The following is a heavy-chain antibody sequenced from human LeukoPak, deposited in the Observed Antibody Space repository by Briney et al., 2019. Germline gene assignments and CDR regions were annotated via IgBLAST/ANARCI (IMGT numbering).Heavy chain of an antibody. V-gene: IGHV1-18*01. Sequence: ASVKVSCKASGYIFTSYGISWVRQAPGQGLEWMGWISAYNGNTNYAQKLQGRVTMTTDTFTSTAYMELRSLRSDDTAVYYCAXXXXXXXXXTSCPKVESYYFDYWGQGTLVTVSS. D-gene: IGHD2-2*01. CDR3: AXXXXXXXXXTSCPKVESYYFDY. CDR1: GYIFTSYG. J-gene: IGHJ4*02. CDR2: ISAYNGNT.